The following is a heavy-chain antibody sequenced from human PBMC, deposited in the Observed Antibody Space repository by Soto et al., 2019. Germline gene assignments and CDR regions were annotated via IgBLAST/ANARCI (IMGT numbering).Heavy chain of an antibody. CDR2: LIPIFGTA. D-gene: IGHD3-22*01. CDR1: GGTFSSYA. J-gene: IGHJ6*02. V-gene: IGHV1-69*06. Sequence: QVQLVQSGAEVKKPGSSVKVSCKASGGTFSSYAISWVRQAPGQGLEWMGGLIPIFGTANYAQKFQGRVTITADKSTSTASMELSSLRSADTAVYDCASMGRVLVVVTPTNYGMDVWGQVTTVTFSS. CDR3: ASMGRVLVVVTPTNYGMDV.